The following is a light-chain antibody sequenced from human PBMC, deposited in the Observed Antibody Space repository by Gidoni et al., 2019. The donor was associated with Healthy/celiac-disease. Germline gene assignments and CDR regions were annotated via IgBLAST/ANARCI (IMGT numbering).Light chain of an antibody. CDR3: CSYAGSYVV. CDR1: SSDVDGYNY. CDR2: DVS. J-gene: IGLJ2*01. Sequence: QSALTQPRSVSGSPGQSVNISCTGTSSDVDGYNYVSWYQQHPGNAPKLMSYDVSKRPSGVPDRFSGSKSGNTASLTISGLQADDEADYYCCSYAGSYVVFGGGTKLTVL. V-gene: IGLV2-11*01.